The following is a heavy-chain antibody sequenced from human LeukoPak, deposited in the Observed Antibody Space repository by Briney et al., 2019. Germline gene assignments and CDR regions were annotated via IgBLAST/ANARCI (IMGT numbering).Heavy chain of an antibody. CDR1: GFTFSSYA. CDR3: ASDDYDFWSGYYQVDY. J-gene: IGHJ4*02. Sequence: PGGSLRLSCAASGFTFSSYAMRWVRQAPGKGLEWVSAISGSGGSTYYANSVKGRLAITRDNSKNTLYLQMNSLRAEDTAVYYCASDDYDFWSGYYQVDYWGQGTLVTVSS. CDR2: ISGSGGST. V-gene: IGHV3-23*01. D-gene: IGHD3-3*01.